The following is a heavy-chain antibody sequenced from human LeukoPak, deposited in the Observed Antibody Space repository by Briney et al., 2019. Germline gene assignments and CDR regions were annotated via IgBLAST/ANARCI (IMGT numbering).Heavy chain of an antibody. CDR1: GISFSTFA. D-gene: IGHD2-8*02. Sequence: GGSLRLSCAASGISFSTFAMVWVRQPPGKGLEWVSSIFPSGGEIHYADSVRGRFTISRDNSKSTLSLQMNSLRAEDTAIYYCATYRQVLLPFESWGQGTLVTVSS. CDR3: ATYRQVLLPFES. V-gene: IGHV3-23*01. CDR2: IFPSGGEI. J-gene: IGHJ4*02.